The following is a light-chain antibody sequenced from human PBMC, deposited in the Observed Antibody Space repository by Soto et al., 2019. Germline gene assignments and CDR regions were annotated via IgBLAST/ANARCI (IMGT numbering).Light chain of an antibody. CDR2: DVT. J-gene: IGLJ1*01. CDR1: TSDIGGHNL. CDR3: SSYTSSSTL. V-gene: IGLV2-14*01. Sequence: QSALTQPASVSGSPGQSITVSCTGTTSDIGGHNLVSWYQQHPGKAPRLMIYDVTNRPSGVSDRFSGSKSGNTASLTISGLQTEDEADYYCSSYTSSSTLFGTGTKVTVL.